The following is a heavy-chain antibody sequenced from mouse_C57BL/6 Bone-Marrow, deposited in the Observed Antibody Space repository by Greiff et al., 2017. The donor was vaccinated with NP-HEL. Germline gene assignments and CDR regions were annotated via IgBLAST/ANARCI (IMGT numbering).Heavy chain of an antibody. CDR1: GFTFSSYA. CDR3: ASETSH. CDR2: ISDGGSYT. Sequence: EVQLVESGGGLVKPGGSLKLSCAASGFTFSSYAMSWVRQTPEKRLEWVATISDGGSYTYYPDNVKGRFTISRDNAKNNLYLQMSHLKSEDTAMYYCASETSHWGQGTSVTVSS. J-gene: IGHJ4*01. V-gene: IGHV5-4*01.